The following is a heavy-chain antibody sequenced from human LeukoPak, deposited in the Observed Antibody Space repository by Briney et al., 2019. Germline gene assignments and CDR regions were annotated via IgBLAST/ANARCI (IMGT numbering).Heavy chain of an antibody. D-gene: IGHD6-13*01. Sequence: ASVKVSSKPSGDTFTVYYMHWVRQAPGQGLEWMGWINPNSGGTNYAQKFQGRVTMPRDTSISTAYMELSRLRSDDTAVYYCARDWEGSSWYDYWGQGTLVTVSS. CDR2: INPNSGGT. CDR1: GDTFTVYY. V-gene: IGHV1-2*02. J-gene: IGHJ4*02. CDR3: ARDWEGSSWYDY.